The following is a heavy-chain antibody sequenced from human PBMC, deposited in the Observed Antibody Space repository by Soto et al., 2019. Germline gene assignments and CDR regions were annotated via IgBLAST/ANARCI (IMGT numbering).Heavy chain of an antibody. J-gene: IGHJ4*02. V-gene: IGHV4-31*03. Sequence: SETLSLTCTVSGGSISSGGYYWSWIRQHPGKGLEWIGYIYYSGSTYYNPSLKSRVTISVDTSKNQFSLKLSSVTAADTAVYYCARDTLRGSSGWPNFDYWGQGTLVTVSS. D-gene: IGHD6-19*01. CDR2: IYYSGST. CDR1: GGSISSGGYY. CDR3: ARDTLRGSSGWPNFDY.